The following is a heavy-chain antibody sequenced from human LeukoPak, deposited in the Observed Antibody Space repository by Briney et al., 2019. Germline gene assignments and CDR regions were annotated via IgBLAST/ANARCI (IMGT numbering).Heavy chain of an antibody. V-gene: IGHV4-61*02. CDR3: ARGGELLNY. CDR1: GGSVSSGDYY. J-gene: IGHJ4*02. D-gene: IGHD1-7*01. CDR2: IYTSGST. Sequence: SETLSLTCTVSGGSVSSGDYYWTWIRQPAGKGLEWIGRIYTSGSTSYSPSLKSRVTISLDTSKNQFSLRLSFVTAADTAVYYCARGGELLNYLGQGTLVTVSS.